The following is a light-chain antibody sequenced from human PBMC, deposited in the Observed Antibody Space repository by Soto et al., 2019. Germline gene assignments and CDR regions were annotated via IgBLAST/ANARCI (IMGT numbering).Light chain of an antibody. Sequence: QSALTQPPSASGTPGQRVTISCSGSSSNIGSNYVYWYQQLPGSAPKLLIYYNDRRPSGVPDRFSGSKSGTSASRAISGLRSEDESDYYCAAWDDSLSGYYVFGTGTKVTVL. V-gene: IGLV1-47*02. CDR1: SSNIGSNY. CDR3: AAWDDSLSGYYV. J-gene: IGLJ1*01. CDR2: YND.